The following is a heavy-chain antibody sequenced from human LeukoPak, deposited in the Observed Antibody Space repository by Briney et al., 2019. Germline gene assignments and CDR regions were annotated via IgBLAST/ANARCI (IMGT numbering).Heavy chain of an antibody. D-gene: IGHD2/OR15-2a*01. V-gene: IGHV4-59*01. Sequence: SETLSLTRTVSGGSISSYYWSWIRQPPGKGLEWIGYIYYSGSTNSNPSLKSRVTISVDTSKNQFSLKLSSVTAADTAVYYCARGGRFRKVLFDYWGQGILVTVSS. J-gene: IGHJ4*02. CDR1: GGSISSYY. CDR3: ARGGRFRKVLFDY. CDR2: IYYSGST.